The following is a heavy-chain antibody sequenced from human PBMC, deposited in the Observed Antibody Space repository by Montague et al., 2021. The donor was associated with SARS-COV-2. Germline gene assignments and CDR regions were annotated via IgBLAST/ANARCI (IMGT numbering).Heavy chain of an antibody. Sequence: SETLSLTCTVSGGSVSGTSYYWAWIRQPPGKGLEWIVNIHHSGTTFYNLSLKSRITISVDTSKYEVSLKSNSVTAADTAVYYCARQGGPAGRRWFDPWGQGTLVTVSA. J-gene: IGHJ5*02. V-gene: IGHV4-39*01. CDR1: GGSVSGTSYY. CDR3: ARQGGPAGRRWFDP. D-gene: IGHD2-2*01. CDR2: IHHSGTT.